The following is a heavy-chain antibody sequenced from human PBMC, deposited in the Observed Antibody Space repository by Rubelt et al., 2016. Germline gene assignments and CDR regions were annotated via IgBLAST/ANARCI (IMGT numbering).Heavy chain of an antibody. Sequence: QVQQVQSGAEVKKPGASVNISCKASGYSFTKYMHWVRQAPGQGLEWMGWIDTNTGNPTYAQGFTGRFVFSLDTSVSTAYLQITSLQAEDTAVYYCARDDGARLFNYWGQGTLVTVSS. CDR3: ARDDGARLFNY. CDR2: IDTNTGNP. J-gene: IGHJ4*02. V-gene: IGHV7-4-1*02. CDR1: GYSFTKY. D-gene: IGHD4/OR15-4a*01.